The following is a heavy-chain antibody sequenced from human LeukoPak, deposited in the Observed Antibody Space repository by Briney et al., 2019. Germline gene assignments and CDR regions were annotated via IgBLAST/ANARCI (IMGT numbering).Heavy chain of an antibody. V-gene: IGHV4-38-2*02. CDR2: IYHSGST. D-gene: IGHD1-14*01. CDR3: AREGAGGKDY. Sequence: SETLSLTCAVSSYSISSGYYWGWIRQPPGKGLEWIGSIYHSGSTYYNPSLKSRVTISVDTSKNQFSLKLSSVTAADTAVYYCAREGAGGKDYWGQGTLVTVSS. CDR1: SYSISSGYY. J-gene: IGHJ4*02.